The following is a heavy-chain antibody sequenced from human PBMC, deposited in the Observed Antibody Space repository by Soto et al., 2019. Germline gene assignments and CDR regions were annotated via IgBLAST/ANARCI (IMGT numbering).Heavy chain of an antibody. Sequence: QVQLEQSGAEVKKSGSSVKISCKASGVTFNSYALSWVRQAPGQGLEWMGGIIPVFDKPTYAQKFQGRVTITANESTNTGYMELSSLRSEDKAVYYCAGTSWHYYYGMDLWGQGTTVTVSS. CDR1: GVTFNSYA. V-gene: IGHV1-69*19. J-gene: IGHJ6*02. CDR3: AGTSWHYYYGMDL. D-gene: IGHD1-1*01. CDR2: IIPVFDKP.